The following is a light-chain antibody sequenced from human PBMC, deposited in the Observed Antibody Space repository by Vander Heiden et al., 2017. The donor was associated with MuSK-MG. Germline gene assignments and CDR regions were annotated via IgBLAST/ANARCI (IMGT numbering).Light chain of an antibody. CDR3: QRRTYWPMYT. J-gene: IGKJ3*01. CDR1: QSVSPY. V-gene: IGKV3-11*01. Sequence: EIVLTQSPATLSLSPGERASLSCRASQSVSPYLAWYQQKPGQAPRLLIYDTSNRDTGIPARFSGSAYGTDFTLTISSREPVDFAVYYCQRRTYWPMYTFGRGTKLDI. CDR2: DTS.